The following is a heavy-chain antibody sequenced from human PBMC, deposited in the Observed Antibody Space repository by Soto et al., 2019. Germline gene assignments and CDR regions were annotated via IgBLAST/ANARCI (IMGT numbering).Heavy chain of an antibody. J-gene: IGHJ5*02. CDR1: GGSFSGYY. D-gene: IGHD3-10*01. CDR3: ARRRRGTMVRPMGRFDP. Sequence: SETLSLTCAVYGGSFSGYYWSWIRQPPGKGLEWIGEINHSGSTNYNPSLKSRVTISVDTSKNQFSLKLSSVTAADTAVYYCARRRRGTMVRPMGRFDPWGQGTLVTVSS. V-gene: IGHV4-34*01. CDR2: INHSGST.